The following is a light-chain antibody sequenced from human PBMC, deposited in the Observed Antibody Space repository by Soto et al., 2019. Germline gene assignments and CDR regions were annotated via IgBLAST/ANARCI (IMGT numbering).Light chain of an antibody. V-gene: IGLV2-14*01. CDR3: SSYTRSSTQV. Sequence: QSALTQPASVSGYPGQSITISCTGTSSDVGGYNYVSWYQQHPGKAPNLMIYNVSNRASGVSNRFSSSKSGNTASLTISGLQDEDDADYYCSSYTRSSTQVFGTGTKLTVL. CDR2: NVS. CDR1: SSDVGGYNY. J-gene: IGLJ1*01.